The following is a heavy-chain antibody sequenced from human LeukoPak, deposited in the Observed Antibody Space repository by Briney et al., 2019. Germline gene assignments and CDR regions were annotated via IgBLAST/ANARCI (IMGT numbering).Heavy chain of an antibody. CDR1: GFTFSTTW. CDR2: INWNGGST. J-gene: IGHJ4*02. V-gene: IGHV3-20*04. Sequence: GGSLRLSCAASGFTFSTTWMSWVRQAPGKGLEWVSGINWNGGSTGYADSVKGRFTISRDNSRNTLYLQVNSLRAEDTAVYYCARDRYSSMWSVFEYWGQGALVTVSS. D-gene: IGHD6-13*01. CDR3: ARDRYSSMWSVFEY.